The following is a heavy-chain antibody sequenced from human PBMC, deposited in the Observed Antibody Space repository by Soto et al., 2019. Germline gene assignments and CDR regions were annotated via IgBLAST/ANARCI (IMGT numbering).Heavy chain of an antibody. CDR1: GFTVSSNY. CDR3: ARESNSGSYAGHYDY. V-gene: IGHV3-53*01. Sequence: SLRLSCAASGFTVSSNYMSWVRQAPGKGLEWVSVIYSGGSTYYADSVKGRFTISRDNSKNTLYLQMNSLRAEDTAVYYCARESNSGSYAGHYDYWGQGTLVTVS. J-gene: IGHJ4*02. CDR2: IYSGGST. D-gene: IGHD1-26*01.